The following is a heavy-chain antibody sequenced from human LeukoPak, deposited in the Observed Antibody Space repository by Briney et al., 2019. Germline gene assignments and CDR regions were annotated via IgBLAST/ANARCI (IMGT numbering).Heavy chain of an antibody. V-gene: IGHV1-69*06. CDR2: IIPIFGTA. CDR1: GGTFSIYA. J-gene: IGHJ4*02. D-gene: IGHD3-10*01. Sequence: SVKVSCKASGGTFSIYAISWVRQAPGQGLEWMGGIIPIFGTANYAQKFQGRVTITADKSTSTAYMELSSLRSEDTAVYYCARSEDYGSGSYQLDYWGQGTLVTVSS. CDR3: ARSEDYGSGSYQLDY.